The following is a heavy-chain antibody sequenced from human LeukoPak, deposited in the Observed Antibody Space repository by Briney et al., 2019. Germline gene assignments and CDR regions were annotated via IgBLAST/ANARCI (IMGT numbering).Heavy chain of an antibody. V-gene: IGHV3-33*01. J-gene: IGHJ5*02. CDR3: ARGPAGDSQDHNWFDP. Sequence: PGGSLRLSCAASGFTFSSYGMHWVRQAPGKGLEWVAVIWYDGSNKYYADSVKGRFTISRDNSKNTLYLQMNSLRAEDTAVYYCARGPAGDSQDHNWFDPWGQGTLVTVSS. D-gene: IGHD7-27*01. CDR1: GFTFSSYG. CDR2: IWYDGSNK.